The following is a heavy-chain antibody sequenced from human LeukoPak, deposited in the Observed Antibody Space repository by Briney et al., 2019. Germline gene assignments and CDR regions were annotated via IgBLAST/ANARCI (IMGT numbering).Heavy chain of an antibody. Sequence: SQTLSLTCTVSGASVSSGGYFWSWIRQRPGKGLEWIGYISHSGSTYYNPSLRSRVTISMDTSKNQFSLNLSSVTAADTAVYYCARDRATAASGSHYFAYWGQGTQVTVSS. J-gene: IGHJ4*02. D-gene: IGHD6-13*01. V-gene: IGHV4-31*03. CDR2: ISHSGST. CDR3: ARDRATAASGSHYFAY. CDR1: GASVSSGGYF.